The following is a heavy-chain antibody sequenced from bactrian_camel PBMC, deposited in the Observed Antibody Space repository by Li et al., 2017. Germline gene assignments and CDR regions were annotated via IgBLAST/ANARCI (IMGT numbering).Heavy chain of an antibody. Sequence: HVQLVESGGGLVQPGGSLRVSCAGSGFGSKVYCMGWFRQAPGKEREGVAAIDSDGTTSYAVSVKGRFTISQDKAKNTLYLQMDNLQPEDTAIYYCAANTIFRGAHRVPWSEDVAYWGQGTQVTVS. CDR2: IDSDGTT. CDR1: GFGSKVYC. CDR3: AANTIFRGAHRVPWSEDVAY. D-gene: IGHD5*01. V-gene: IGHV3S1*01. J-gene: IGHJ4*01.